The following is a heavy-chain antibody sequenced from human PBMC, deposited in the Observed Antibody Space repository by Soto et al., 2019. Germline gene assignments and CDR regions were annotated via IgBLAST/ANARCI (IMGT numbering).Heavy chain of an antibody. V-gene: IGHV4-34*01. J-gene: IGHJ5*02. CDR2: INHSGST. D-gene: IGHD3-3*01. CDR3: ARDHLSYYDFWSGSIGGNWFDP. Sequence: SETLSLTCAVYGGSFSGYYWSWIRQPPGKGLEWIGEINHSGSTNYNPSLKSRVTISVDTSKNQFSLKLSSVTAADTAVYYCARDHLSYYDFWSGSIGGNWFDPWGQGTLVTVSS. CDR1: GGSFSGYY.